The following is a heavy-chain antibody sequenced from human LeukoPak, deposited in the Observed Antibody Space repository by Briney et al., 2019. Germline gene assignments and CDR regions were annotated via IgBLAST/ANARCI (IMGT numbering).Heavy chain of an antibody. D-gene: IGHD7-27*01. CDR2: IKTDGREK. Sequence: GGSLRLSCAASGFTFGSYWMTWVRQAPGQGLECVANIKTDGREKYYLDSVKGRFTISRDNAKNSLYLQMNRLRAEDTAVYYCTTDLNWEGYWGQGTLVTVSS. CDR3: TTDLNWEGY. J-gene: IGHJ4*02. V-gene: IGHV3-7*04. CDR1: GFTFGSYW.